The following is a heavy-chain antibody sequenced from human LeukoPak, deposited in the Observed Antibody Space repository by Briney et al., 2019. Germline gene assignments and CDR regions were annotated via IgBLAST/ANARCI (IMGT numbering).Heavy chain of an antibody. CDR2: INTNTGNP. CDR3: ARDRSTSWSSFDY. CDR1: GYTFTSYY. V-gene: IGHV7-4-1*02. D-gene: IGHD2-2*01. J-gene: IGHJ4*02. Sequence: ASVKVSCKASGYTFTSYYMHWVRQAPGQGLEWMGWINTNTGNPTYAQGFTGRFVFSLDTSVSTAYMEISSLKAEDTAVYYCARDRSTSWSSFDYWGQGTLVAVSS.